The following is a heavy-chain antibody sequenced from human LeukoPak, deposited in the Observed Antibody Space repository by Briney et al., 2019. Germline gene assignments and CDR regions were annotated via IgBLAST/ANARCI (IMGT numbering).Heavy chain of an antibody. J-gene: IGHJ4*02. D-gene: IGHD6-19*01. CDR1: GGSFSGYY. CDR3: ARVGSGWYTDY. V-gene: IGHV4-34*01. CDR2: INHSGST. Sequence: SETLSLTCAVYGGSFSGYYWSWIRQPLGKGLEWIGEINHSGSTNYNPSLKSRVTISVDTSKNQFSLKLSSVTAADTAVYYCARVGSGWYTDYWGQGTPVTVSS.